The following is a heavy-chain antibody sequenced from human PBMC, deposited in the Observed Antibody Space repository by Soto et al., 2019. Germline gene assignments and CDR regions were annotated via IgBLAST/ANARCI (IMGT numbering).Heavy chain of an antibody. Sequence: SETLSLTCTVSGGSVTSDEDYWSWIRQSPGKGLEWIGYISNSGSTGYNPSLKTRLSMSVDRSKNQFTLRLTSVTAADTAVYSCATESGFTYGYFDYWGQGTQVTVSS. D-gene: IGHD5-18*01. CDR1: GGSVTSDEDY. CDR3: ATESGFTYGYFDY. CDR2: ISNSGST. J-gene: IGHJ4*02. V-gene: IGHV4-30-4*01.